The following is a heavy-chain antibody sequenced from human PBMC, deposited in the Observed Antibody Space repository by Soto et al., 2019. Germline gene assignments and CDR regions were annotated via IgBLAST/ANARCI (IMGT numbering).Heavy chain of an antibody. CDR1: GFSLSTSGVG. V-gene: IGHV2-5*02. CDR2: IYWDDDK. J-gene: IGHJ4*02. D-gene: IGHD3-22*01. Sequence: QITLKESGPTLVKPTQTLTLTCTFSGFSLSTSGVGVGWIRQPPVKALEWLALIYWDDDKRYSPSLKSRLTSTKDTSKNQGVLTMTNIDPVDTATYYCARLTYYYDSSGYNFDYWGQGTLVTVSS. CDR3: ARLTYYYDSSGYNFDY.